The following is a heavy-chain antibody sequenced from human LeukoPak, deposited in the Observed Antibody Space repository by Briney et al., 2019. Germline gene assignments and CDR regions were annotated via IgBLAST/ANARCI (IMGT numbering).Heavy chain of an antibody. Sequence: GGSLRLSCAASGFTFSNAWMSWVRQAPGKGLEWVGRIKSKTDGGTTDYAAPVKGRFTVSRDDSKNTLYLQMNSLKTEDTAVYYCTTVSASADMTTVTTLDYWGQGTLVTVSS. CDR3: TTVSASADMTTVTTLDY. D-gene: IGHD4-17*01. V-gene: IGHV3-15*01. CDR1: GFTFSNAW. CDR2: IKSKTDGGTT. J-gene: IGHJ4*02.